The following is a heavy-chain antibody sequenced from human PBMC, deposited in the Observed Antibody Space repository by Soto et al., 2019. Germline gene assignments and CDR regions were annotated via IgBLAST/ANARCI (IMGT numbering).Heavy chain of an antibody. Sequence: EVQLVESGGGLVKPGGSLRLSCTASGFTFSKAYMNWVRQAPGQGLEWVGQIDSKIDADKTDLAAAVKGRFTLSRDCSKNTVYLRMNGREIEDTAMYYCVTRFTAVATARFDYWGQGTLVTVSS. V-gene: IGHV3-15*04. CDR3: VTRFTAVATARFDY. J-gene: IGHJ4*02. CDR2: IDSKIDADKT. CDR1: GFTFSKAY. D-gene: IGHD2-21*02.